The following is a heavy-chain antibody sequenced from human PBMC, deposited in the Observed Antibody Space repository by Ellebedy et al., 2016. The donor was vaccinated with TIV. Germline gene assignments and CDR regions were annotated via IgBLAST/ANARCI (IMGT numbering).Heavy chain of an antibody. J-gene: IGHJ4*02. V-gene: IGHV3-13*01. D-gene: IGHD1-1*01. CDR1: GFTFSSYD. CDR3: ARATAGFDY. CDR2: IGTAGDT. Sequence: LSLTCAASGFTFSSYDMHWVRQATGKGLEWVSAIGTAGDTYYPGSVKGRFTISRENAKKSLYLQMNSLRAEDTAVYYCARATAGFDYWGQGTLVTVSS.